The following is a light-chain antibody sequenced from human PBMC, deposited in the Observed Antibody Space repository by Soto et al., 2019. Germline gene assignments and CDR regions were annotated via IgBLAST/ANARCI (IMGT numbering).Light chain of an antibody. CDR1: QSVSSY. Sequence: EIVLTQSPGNLSLSPGERATLSCRASQSVSSYLAWYQQKPGQAPRLLIYDASNRATGIPARFSGSGSGTDFTLTISSLQPDDFATYFCQQYNTYATFGQGTRLEIK. CDR3: QQYNTYAT. CDR2: DAS. J-gene: IGKJ5*01. V-gene: IGKV3-11*01.